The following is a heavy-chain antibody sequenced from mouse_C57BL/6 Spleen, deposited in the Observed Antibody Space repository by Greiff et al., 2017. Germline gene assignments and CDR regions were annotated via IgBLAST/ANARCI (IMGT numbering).Heavy chain of an antibody. CDR1: GFTFSDYG. CDR3: ARGYYGSSYGAMDY. J-gene: IGHJ4*01. D-gene: IGHD1-1*01. CDR2: ISSGSSTI. Sequence: EVQLVESGGGLVKPGGSLKLSCAASGFTFSDYGMHWVRQAPEKGLEWVAYISSGSSTIYYADTVKGRFTISRDNAKNTLFLQMTSLRSEDTAMYYCARGYYGSSYGAMDYWGQGTSVTVSS. V-gene: IGHV5-17*01.